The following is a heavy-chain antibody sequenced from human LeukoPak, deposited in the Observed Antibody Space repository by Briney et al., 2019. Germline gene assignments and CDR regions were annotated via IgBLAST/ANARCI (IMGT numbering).Heavy chain of an antibody. D-gene: IGHD5-18*01. J-gene: IGHJ4*02. CDR2: INPSGGST. V-gene: IGHV1-46*01. CDR1: GYTFTSYY. CDR3: AATGYSYGPGPIDY. Sequence: ASVKVSCKASGYTFTSYYMHWVRQAPGQGLEWMGIINPSGGSTSYAQKFQGRVTTTRDMSTSTVYMELSSLRSEDTAVYYCAATGYSYGPGPIDYWGQGTLVTVSS.